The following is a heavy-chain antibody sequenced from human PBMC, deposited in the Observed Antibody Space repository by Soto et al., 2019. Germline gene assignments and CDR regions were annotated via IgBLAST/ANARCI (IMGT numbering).Heavy chain of an antibody. V-gene: IGHV3-30*18. D-gene: IGHD6-6*01. Sequence: QVQLVESGGGVVQPGRSLRLSCAASGFTFSSYGMHWVRQAPGKGLEWVAVISYDGSNKYYADSVKGRFTISRDNSKNTLYLQRNSLRAEDTAVYYCAKDIKSIAAPPDFDYWGQGTLVTVSS. CDR1: GFTFSSYG. J-gene: IGHJ4*02. CDR2: ISYDGSNK. CDR3: AKDIKSIAAPPDFDY.